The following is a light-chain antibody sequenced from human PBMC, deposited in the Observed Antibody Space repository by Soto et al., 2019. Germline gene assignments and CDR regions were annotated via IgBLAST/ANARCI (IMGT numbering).Light chain of an antibody. CDR3: LQDYNYPWT. Sequence: AIQMTQSPSSLSASVGDRVTITCRASQDIRNDVAWYQQKAGKAPKLLISAASILQSGVPSRFSGRGSGTDFTLTISSLQSEDLATYYCLQDYNYPWTFGQGTKVEI. V-gene: IGKV1-6*01. CDR2: AAS. CDR1: QDIRND. J-gene: IGKJ1*01.